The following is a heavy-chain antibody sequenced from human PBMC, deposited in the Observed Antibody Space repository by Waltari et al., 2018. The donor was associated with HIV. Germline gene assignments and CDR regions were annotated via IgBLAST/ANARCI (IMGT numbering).Heavy chain of an antibody. CDR2: IIPIFGTA. CDR3: ARGVVVTAITDYYYYGMDV. Sequence: QVQLVQSGAEVKKPGSSVKVSCKASGGTFSSYAISWVRQAPGQGLEWMGGIIPIFGTANYRKKVQGRVTSSADESTSTAYMELSSRRSEDTAVYYCARGVVVTAITDYYYYGMDVWGQGTTVTVSS. J-gene: IGHJ6*02. CDR1: GGTFSSYA. D-gene: IGHD2-21*02. V-gene: IGHV1-69*13.